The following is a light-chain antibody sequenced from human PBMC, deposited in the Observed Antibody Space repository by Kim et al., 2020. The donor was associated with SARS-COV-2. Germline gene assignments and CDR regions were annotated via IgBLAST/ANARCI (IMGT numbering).Light chain of an antibody. Sequence: GKTVTISCTRSSGGIDDNYVQWYQQRPGGVPTTVIYEDDKRPSGVSDRFSGSIDNSANSASLTISGLRTEDEADYYCQSYNRDNVIFGGGTQLTVL. CDR1: SGGIDDNY. J-gene: IGLJ2*01. CDR3: QSYNRDNVI. V-gene: IGLV6-57*03. CDR2: EDD.